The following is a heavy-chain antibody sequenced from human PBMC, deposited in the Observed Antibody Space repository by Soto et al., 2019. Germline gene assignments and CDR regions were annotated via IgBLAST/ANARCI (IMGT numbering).Heavy chain of an antibody. CDR2: IYYSGST. CDR1: GGSISSGGYY. Sequence: QVQLQESGPGLVKPSQTLSLTCTVSGGSISSGGYYWSWIRQHPGKGLEWIGYIYYSGSTYYNPSLKSRVTISVDTSKKQFSLKLSSVTAADTAVYYCARDHCSSTSCYFDYWGQGTLVTVSS. CDR3: ARDHCSSTSCYFDY. D-gene: IGHD2-2*01. V-gene: IGHV4-31*03. J-gene: IGHJ4*02.